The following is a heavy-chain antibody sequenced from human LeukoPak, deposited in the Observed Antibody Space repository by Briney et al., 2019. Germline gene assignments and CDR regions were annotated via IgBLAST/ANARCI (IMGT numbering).Heavy chain of an antibody. J-gene: IGHJ6*03. CDR3: ARETSQKGAHYMDV. V-gene: IGHV4-28*03. CDR2: IYYSGST. CDR1: GFSISSSNW. Sequence: SDTLSLTCAVSGFSISSSNWWGWIRQPPGKGLEWIGHIYYSGSTNYNPSLKSRVTISVDTSKNQFSLKLSSVTAADTAVYYCARETSQKGAHYMDVWGKGTTVTISS. D-gene: IGHD3-16*01.